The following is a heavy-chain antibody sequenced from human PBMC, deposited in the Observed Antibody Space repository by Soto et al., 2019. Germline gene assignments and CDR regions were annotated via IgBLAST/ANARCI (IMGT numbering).Heavy chain of an antibody. Sequence: SETLSLTCTVSGGSISSGDYYWSWIRQPPGKGLEWIGYIYYSGSTYYNPSLKSRVTISVDTSKNQFSLKLSSVTAADTAVYYCARARKYYDSSGYYDAFDIWGQGTMVTV. J-gene: IGHJ3*02. CDR1: GGSISSGDYY. V-gene: IGHV4-30-4*01. CDR3: ARARKYYDSSGYYDAFDI. CDR2: IYYSGST. D-gene: IGHD3-22*01.